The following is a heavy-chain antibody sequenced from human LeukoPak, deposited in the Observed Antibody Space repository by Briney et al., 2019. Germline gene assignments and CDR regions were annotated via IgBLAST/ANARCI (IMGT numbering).Heavy chain of an antibody. CDR1: GYSFPSYW. Sequence: GESLKISCKGSGYSFPSYWIGWVRQMPGKGLEWMAIIYAGDSGTRISPSFQGQVTISADKSISTAYLQWSSLKASDTAIYYCTRHIAAAGPDYWGQGTLVTVSS. D-gene: IGHD6-13*01. V-gene: IGHV5-51*01. CDR2: IYAGDSGT. J-gene: IGHJ4*02. CDR3: TRHIAAAGPDY.